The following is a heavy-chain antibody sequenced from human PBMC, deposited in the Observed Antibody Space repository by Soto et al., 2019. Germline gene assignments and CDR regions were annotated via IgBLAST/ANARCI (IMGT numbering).Heavy chain of an antibody. CDR3: VLEDNGCHNGPWVRS. CDR2: ISGSGDRT. J-gene: IGHJ5*02. Sequence: GGSLRLSCAASGFTFSSYAMSWVRQAPGKGLEWVSAISGSGDRTYYADSVKGRFTISRDNSIKSLYVQMIGLRAEDTATYYCVLEDNGCHNGPWVRSWGQGPLVPVSP. V-gene: IGHV3-23*01. CDR1: GFTFSSYA. D-gene: IGHD2-8*01.